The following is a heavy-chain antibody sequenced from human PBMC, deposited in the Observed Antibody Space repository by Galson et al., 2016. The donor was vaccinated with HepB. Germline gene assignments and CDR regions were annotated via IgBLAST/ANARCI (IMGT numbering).Heavy chain of an antibody. V-gene: IGHV3-7*01. J-gene: IGHJ3*01. D-gene: IGHD2-15*01. Sequence: SLRLSCAVSGFTFSYYYMAWVRQAPGKGLEWVAKIKQDGGEKYYLDSVKGRFTISRDNVKDSLSLQMNSLRVDDASVYYCARVRGGFCSGLSCHNAFDVWGQGTLVTVSS. CDR3: ARVRGGFCSGLSCHNAFDV. CDR2: IKQDGGEK. CDR1: GFTFSYYY.